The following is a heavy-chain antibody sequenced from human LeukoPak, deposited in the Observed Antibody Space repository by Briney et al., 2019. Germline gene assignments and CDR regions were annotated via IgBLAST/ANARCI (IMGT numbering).Heavy chain of an antibody. V-gene: IGHV5-51*01. J-gene: IGHJ6*02. CDR1: GYSFTNYW. CDR2: IYPGDSDT. CDR3: ARLSAAGSSSYYYDMDV. Sequence: GESLKISCKGSGYSFTNYWIDWVRQMPGKGLEWMGIIYPGDSDTRYSPSFQGQVTISVDKSINTAYLQWSSLKASDTAMYYCARLSAAGSSSYYYDMDVWGQGTTVTVSS. D-gene: IGHD2-15*01.